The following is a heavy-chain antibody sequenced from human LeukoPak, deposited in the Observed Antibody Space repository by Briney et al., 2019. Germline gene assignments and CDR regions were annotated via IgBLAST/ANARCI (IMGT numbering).Heavy chain of an antibody. V-gene: IGHV3-30*02. CDR1: GFTFSSYG. Sequence: TGGSLRLSCAASGFTFSSYGMHWVRQAPGKGLEWVAFIRYDGSNKYYADSVKGRFTISRDNAKNSLYLQMNSLRAEDTAVYYCARGSYSSSSNLDYWGQGTLVTVSS. D-gene: IGHD6-13*01. J-gene: IGHJ4*02. CDR2: IRYDGSNK. CDR3: ARGSYSSSSNLDY.